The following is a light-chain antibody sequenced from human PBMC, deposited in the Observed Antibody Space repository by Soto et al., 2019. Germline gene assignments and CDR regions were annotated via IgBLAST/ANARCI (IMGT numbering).Light chain of an antibody. CDR1: SSDVGSYNL. CDR3: FSYAGSRTYVV. CDR2: EGS. V-gene: IGLV2-23*01. Sequence: QSVLTQPASVSGSPGQSITISCTGTSSDVGSYNLVSWYQQHPGKAPKLMIYEGSKRPSGVFNRFSGSKSGNTASLTISGLQAEEEADYYCFSYAGSRTYVVFGGGTKLTVL. J-gene: IGLJ2*01.